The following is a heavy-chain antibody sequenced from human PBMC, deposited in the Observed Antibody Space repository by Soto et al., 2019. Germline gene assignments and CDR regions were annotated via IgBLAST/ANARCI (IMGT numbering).Heavy chain of an antibody. Sequence: GGSLRLSCAASGFTFSSYSIYWVRQAPGKGLEWVSGISVSGSGTYYADSVKGRFTISRDNSKNTLYLLMSSLRAEDTAVYCCAKGSSGYYDTFDYWGQGTLVTVSS. CDR2: ISVSGSGT. D-gene: IGHD3-22*01. V-gene: IGHV3-23*01. CDR1: GFTFSSYS. CDR3: AKGSSGYYDTFDY. J-gene: IGHJ4*02.